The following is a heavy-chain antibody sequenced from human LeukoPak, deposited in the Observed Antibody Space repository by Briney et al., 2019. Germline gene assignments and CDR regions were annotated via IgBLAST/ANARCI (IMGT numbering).Heavy chain of an antibody. J-gene: IGHJ4*02. CDR2: ISSNGGST. Sequence: GGSLRLSCAASGFTFSSYAMHWVPQAPGRGVEYVSAISSNGGSTYYANSVKGRFTIPRHNSKNTLYLQMGSLRAEDMAVYYCTREAAARGRYFDYWGQGTLVTVSS. V-gene: IGHV3-64*01. CDR3: TREAAARGRYFDY. D-gene: IGHD6-13*01. CDR1: GFTFSSYA.